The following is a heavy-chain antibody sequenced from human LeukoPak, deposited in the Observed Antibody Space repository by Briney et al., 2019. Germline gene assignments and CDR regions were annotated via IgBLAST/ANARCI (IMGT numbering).Heavy chain of an antibody. CDR2: IYHSGST. CDR3: ARETRYCSGGSCYSGMDV. J-gene: IGHJ6*02. Sequence: PSETLSLTCAVSGDSISSDGYSWSWIRQPPGTGLEWIGSIYHSGSTYYNPSLKSRVTISVDRSKNQFSLKLSSVTAADTAVYYCARETRYCSGGSCYSGMDVWGQGTTVTVSS. V-gene: IGHV4-30-2*01. CDR1: GDSISSDGYS. D-gene: IGHD2-15*01.